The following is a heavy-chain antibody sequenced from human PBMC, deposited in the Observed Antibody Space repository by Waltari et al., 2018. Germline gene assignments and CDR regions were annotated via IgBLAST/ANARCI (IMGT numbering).Heavy chain of an antibody. J-gene: IGHJ4*02. Sequence: EVQLVESGGGLVQPGGSLRLSCVASGFTVRNNYISWVRQAPGKGPEWVSVLYAGGSTYYANSVKDRFTISRDNSKNTLYLQMNSLRADDTAVYYCAKGAYRSSLFDYWGQGTLVTVSS. V-gene: IGHV3-66*01. D-gene: IGHD6-13*01. CDR1: GFTVRNNY. CDR3: AKGAYRSSLFDY. CDR2: LYAGGST.